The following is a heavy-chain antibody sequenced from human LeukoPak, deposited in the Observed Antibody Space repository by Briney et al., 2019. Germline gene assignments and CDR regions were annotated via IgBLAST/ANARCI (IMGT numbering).Heavy chain of an antibody. CDR3: ARDRHYDILSGFHNYYGMDV. CDR2: IKQDGSEK. Sequence: PGGSLRLSCAASGFTFSSYWMTWVRQAPGKRLEWVANIKQDGSEKNYVESVKGRFTIPRDNAKNSLYLQMNSLGVEDTAVYYCARDRHYDILSGFHNYYGMDVWGQGTTVTVSS. V-gene: IGHV3-7*01. D-gene: IGHD3-9*01. J-gene: IGHJ6*02. CDR1: GFTFSSYW.